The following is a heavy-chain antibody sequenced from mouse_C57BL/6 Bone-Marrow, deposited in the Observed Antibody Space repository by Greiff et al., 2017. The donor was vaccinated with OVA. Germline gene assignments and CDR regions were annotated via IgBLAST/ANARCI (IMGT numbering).Heavy chain of an antibody. D-gene: IGHD1-1*01. Sequence: EVQGVESGGDLVKPGGSLKLSCAASGFTFSSYGMSWVRQTPDKRLEWVATISSGGSYTYYPDSVKGRFTIARDNAKNTLYLQMSSLKSEDTAMYYCARHGDGSSYGYFDYWGQGTTLTVSS. CDR2: ISSGGSYT. CDR1: GFTFSSYG. CDR3: ARHGDGSSYGYFDY. V-gene: IGHV5-6*01. J-gene: IGHJ2*01.